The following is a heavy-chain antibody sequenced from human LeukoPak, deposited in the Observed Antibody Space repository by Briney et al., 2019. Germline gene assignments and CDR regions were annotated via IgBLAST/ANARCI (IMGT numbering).Heavy chain of an antibody. CDR1: GGSLSSYY. V-gene: IGHV4-4*07. CDR2: IYTSGST. CDR3: ARSGNSPFDY. D-gene: IGHD4-11*01. J-gene: IGHJ4*02. Sequence: PSETLSLTCTVSGGSLSSYYWNWIWQPAGKGLEWIGRIYTSGSTNYNPSLKSRVTISVDTSKNQFSLKLSSVTAADTAVFYCARSGNSPFDYWGQGTLVTVSS.